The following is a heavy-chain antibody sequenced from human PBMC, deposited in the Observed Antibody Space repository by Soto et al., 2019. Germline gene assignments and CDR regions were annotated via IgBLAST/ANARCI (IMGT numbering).Heavy chain of an antibody. V-gene: IGHV3-43D*04. Sequence: GGSLRLSCAASGFTFDDYAMHWVRQAPGKGLEWVSLISWDGGSTYYADSVKGRFTISRDNSKNSLYLQMNSLRAEDTALYYCAKGTAPSSGLGFDYWGQGTLVTVSS. D-gene: IGHD6-19*01. CDR2: ISWDGGST. J-gene: IGHJ4*02. CDR1: GFTFDDYA. CDR3: AKGTAPSSGLGFDY.